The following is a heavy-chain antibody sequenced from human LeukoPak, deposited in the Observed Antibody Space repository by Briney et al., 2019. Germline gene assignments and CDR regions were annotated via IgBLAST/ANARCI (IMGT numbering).Heavy chain of an antibody. Sequence: GGSLRLSCAASRFSFSNSWMHWVRQTPGKGLEWVSSIRGDGGDTTYADSVKGRFTISRDNAKNTLYLQMNSLRADDTAVYYCARDSSSGWYQDYWGQGTLVTVSS. CDR1: RFSFSNSW. CDR2: IRGDGGDT. V-gene: IGHV3-74*01. J-gene: IGHJ4*02. D-gene: IGHD6-19*01. CDR3: ARDSSSGWYQDY.